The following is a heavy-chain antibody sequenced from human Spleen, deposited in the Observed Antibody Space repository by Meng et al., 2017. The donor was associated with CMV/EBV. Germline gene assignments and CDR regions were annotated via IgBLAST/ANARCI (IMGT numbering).Heavy chain of an antibody. J-gene: IGHJ6*02. CDR2: IKQEGREK. V-gene: IGHV3-7*01. D-gene: IGHD4-23*01. Sequence: GGSLRLSCAASGFTFGNFWLSWVRQAPGKGLEWLTNIKQEGREKDFVDSVKGRFTISRDNAKNTLYLQMNSLRAEDTAVFYCARSYPNFYYSMDVWGRGTTVTVSS. CDR3: ARSYPNFYYSMDV. CDR1: GFTFGNFW.